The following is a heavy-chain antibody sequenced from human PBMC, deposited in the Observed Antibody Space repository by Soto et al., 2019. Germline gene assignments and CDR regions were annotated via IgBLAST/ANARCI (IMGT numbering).Heavy chain of an antibody. V-gene: IGHV3-30-3*01. J-gene: IGHJ4*02. CDR2: ISYDGSNK. Sequence: GGSLRLSCVASGFTFSSYAMHWVRQAPGKGLEWVAVISYDGSNKYYADSVKGRFTISRDNSKNTLYLQMNSLRAEDTAVYYCARDSVPYYYGSGSYPDYWGQGTLVTVSS. CDR1: GFTFSSYA. CDR3: ARDSVPYYYGSGSYPDY. D-gene: IGHD3-10*01.